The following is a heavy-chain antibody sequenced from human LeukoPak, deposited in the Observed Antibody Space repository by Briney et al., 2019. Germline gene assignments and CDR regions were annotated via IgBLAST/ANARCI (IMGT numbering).Heavy chain of an antibody. Sequence: GGSLRLSCAASEFTFSSSWMSWVRQAPGKGLEWVANIKQDGSEKYYVDSVKGRFTISRDNAQNSLYLQMNSLRAEDTAVYYCARVDKDSSGYYDPWGQGTPVTVSS. CDR2: IKQDGSEK. J-gene: IGHJ5*02. CDR3: ARVDKDSSGYYDP. D-gene: IGHD3-22*01. V-gene: IGHV3-7*01. CDR1: EFTFSSSW.